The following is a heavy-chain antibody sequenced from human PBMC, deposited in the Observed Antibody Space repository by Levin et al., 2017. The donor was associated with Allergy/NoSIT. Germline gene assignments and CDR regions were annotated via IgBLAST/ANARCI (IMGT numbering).Heavy chain of an antibody. V-gene: IGHV4-39*01. CDR3: ARHGYYLSGPRGWFDP. D-gene: IGHD5-18*01. Sequence: MPSETLSLTCTVSGGSISSSPYYWGWIRQPPGKGLEWIASIRYYSGTTYYNPSLRSRVTISLDTSKNQFSMSLNSVTAADTAVYYWARHGYYLSGPRGWFDPWGQGTLVTVSS. J-gene: IGHJ5*02. CDR2: IRYYSGTT. CDR1: GGSISSSPYY.